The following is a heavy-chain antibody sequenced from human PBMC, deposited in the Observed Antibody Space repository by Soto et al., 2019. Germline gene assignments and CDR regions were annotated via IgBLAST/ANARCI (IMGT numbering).Heavy chain of an antibody. Sequence: QVQLVQSGAEVKKPGASVKVACKASGYSFNSYYMHGVRQAPGQGPEWIVVINPSGASTSYAQKFQCRVTMTRDTSTSTVYMELSSLRSEDTALYYCASDYNAYQRQHVFDIWGQGTLVTFSS. D-gene: IGHD3-10*01. V-gene: IGHV1-46*02. CDR2: INPSGAST. CDR3: ASDYNAYQRQHVFDI. CDR1: GYSFNSYY. J-gene: IGHJ3*02.